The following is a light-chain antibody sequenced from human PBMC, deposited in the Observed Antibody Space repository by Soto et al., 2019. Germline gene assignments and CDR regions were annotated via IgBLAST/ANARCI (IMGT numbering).Light chain of an antibody. CDR2: KAS. CDR3: QQFHSFSPT. Sequence: DIQMTQSPSTLSASVGDRVTITCRASPSISSWLAWYQQKPGKAPKLLIYKASSLESGVPSRFSGSGSGTEFTLTISSLQPDDFATYYCQQFHSFSPTFGQGTKVEIK. V-gene: IGKV1-5*03. J-gene: IGKJ1*01. CDR1: PSISSW.